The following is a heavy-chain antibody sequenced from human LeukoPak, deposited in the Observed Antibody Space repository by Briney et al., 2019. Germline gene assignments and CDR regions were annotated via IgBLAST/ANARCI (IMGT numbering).Heavy chain of an antibody. CDR1: GGTFSSYA. V-gene: IGHV1-2*02. CDR2: INPNSGGT. Sequence: GASVKVSCKASGGTFSSYAISWVRQAPGQGLEWMGWINPNSGGTNYAQKFQGRVTMTRDTSISTAYMELSRLRSDDTAMYYCARDIGRYGVDWAFDIWGQGTMVTVSS. CDR3: ARDIGRYGVDWAFDI. D-gene: IGHD4-17*01. J-gene: IGHJ3*02.